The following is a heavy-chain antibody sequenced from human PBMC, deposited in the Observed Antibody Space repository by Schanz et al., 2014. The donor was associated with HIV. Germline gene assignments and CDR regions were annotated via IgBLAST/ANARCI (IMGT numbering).Heavy chain of an antibody. Sequence: EVQLLESGGGLVRPGGSLRIFCATSGFTFSSYAMNWVRQAPGKGLEWVSSISSGNSYIYYADSVKGRFTISRVNSKNTLYLQMNSLRVEDTAVYYCANEEVPNDYWGQGTLVTVSS. CDR3: ANEEVPNDY. CDR1: GFTFSSYA. V-gene: IGHV3-23*01. J-gene: IGHJ4*02. CDR2: ISSGNSYI.